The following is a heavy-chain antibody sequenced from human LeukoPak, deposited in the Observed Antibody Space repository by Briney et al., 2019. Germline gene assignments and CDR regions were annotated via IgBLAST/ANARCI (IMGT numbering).Heavy chain of an antibody. D-gene: IGHD3-10*01. CDR2: IYYSGST. J-gene: IGHJ4*02. Sequence: SETLSLTCTVSGGSISSSTYYWGWIRQPPGKGLEWIGNIYYSGSTYYNPSLKSRVTISVDTSKNQFSLKLSSVTAADTAVYYCARDSTYYYGSGSYYSLDYWGQGTLVTVSS. CDR3: ARDSTYYYGSGSYYSLDY. CDR1: GGSISSSTYY. V-gene: IGHV4-39*07.